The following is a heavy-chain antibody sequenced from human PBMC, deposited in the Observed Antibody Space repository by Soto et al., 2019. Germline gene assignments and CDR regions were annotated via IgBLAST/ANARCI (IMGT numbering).Heavy chain of an antibody. CDR3: AREVLWFGELPTTGPGWFDP. V-gene: IGHV4-31*03. D-gene: IGHD3-10*01. J-gene: IGHJ5*02. Sequence: PSEPLSLTCTVSGGSISSGGSYWSWNRQHPGKGLEWIGYIYYSGSTYYNPSLKSRVTISVDTSKNQFSLKLSSVTAADTAVYYCAREVLWFGELPTTGPGWFDPWGQGTLVTVSS. CDR2: IYYSGST. CDR1: GGSISSGGSY.